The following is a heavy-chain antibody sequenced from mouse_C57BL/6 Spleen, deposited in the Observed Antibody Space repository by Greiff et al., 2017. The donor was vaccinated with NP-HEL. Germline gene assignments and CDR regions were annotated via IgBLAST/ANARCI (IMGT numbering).Heavy chain of an antibody. CDR2: IRLKSDNYAT. J-gene: IGHJ4*01. D-gene: IGHD4-1*01. Sequence: EVKLMESGGGLVQPGGSMKLSCVASGFTFSNYWMNWVRQSPEKGLEWVAQIRLKSDNYATHYAESVKGRFTISRDDSKSSVYLQMNNLRAEDTGIYYCKNWVYYAMDYWGQGTSVTVSS. CDR1: GFTFSNYW. V-gene: IGHV6-3*01. CDR3: KNWVYYAMDY.